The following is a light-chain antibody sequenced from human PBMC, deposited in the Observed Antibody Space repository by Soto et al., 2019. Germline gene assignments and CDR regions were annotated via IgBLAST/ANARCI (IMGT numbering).Light chain of an antibody. CDR2: DVS. CDR1: SXVVGGYNY. Sequence: QSALTQPRSVSGSPGQSVTISCTGTSXVVGGYNYVSWYQQHPGKAPKLMIYDVSNRPSGVSDRFSGSKSGNTASLTISGLQAEDEADYYCNSYTNSSAVVFGGGTKFTVL. V-gene: IGLV2-11*01. J-gene: IGLJ2*01. CDR3: NSYTNSSAVV.